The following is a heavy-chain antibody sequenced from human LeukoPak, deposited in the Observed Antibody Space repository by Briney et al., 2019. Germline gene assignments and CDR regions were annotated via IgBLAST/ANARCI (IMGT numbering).Heavy chain of an antibody. D-gene: IGHD3-22*01. V-gene: IGHV4-59*08. Sequence: PSETLSLTCTVSGGSISSYYWSWIRQPPGKGLEWIGYIYYSGSTNYNPSLKSRVTISVDTSKNQFSLKLSSVTAADTAVYYCARYDSSGSHLDYWGQGTLVTVSS. CDR2: IYYSGST. J-gene: IGHJ4*02. CDR3: ARYDSSGSHLDY. CDR1: GGSISSYY.